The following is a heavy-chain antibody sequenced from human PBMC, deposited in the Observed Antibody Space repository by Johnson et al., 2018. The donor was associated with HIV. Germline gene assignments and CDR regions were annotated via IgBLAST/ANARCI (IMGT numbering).Heavy chain of an antibody. CDR3: AKGATRYKTDGSKHDGAFDV. D-gene: IGHD1-26*01. CDR1: GFTVSSNY. J-gene: IGHJ3*01. V-gene: IGHV3-9*01. CDR2: ISWNSGSI. Sequence: VQLVESGGGLVQPGGSLRLSCAASGFTVSSNYMSWVRQAPGKGLEWVSGISWNSGSIGHADSVKGRFTISRDNAKNSLHLQMSSLRAEDTALYYCAKGATRYKTDGSKHDGAFDVWGQGTMVTVSS.